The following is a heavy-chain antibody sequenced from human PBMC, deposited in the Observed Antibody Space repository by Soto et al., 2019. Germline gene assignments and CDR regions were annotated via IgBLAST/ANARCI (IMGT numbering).Heavy chain of an antibody. Sequence: GGSLRLSCAASGFTFSSYAMHGVRQAPGKGLEWVAVISYDGSNKYYADSVKGRFTISRDNSKNTLYLQMNSLRAEDTAVYYCARGGYCSGGSCYSLISYYYGMDVWGQGTTVTVSS. V-gene: IGHV3-30-3*01. CDR2: ISYDGSNK. D-gene: IGHD2-15*01. CDR3: ARGGYCSGGSCYSLISYYYGMDV. J-gene: IGHJ6*02. CDR1: GFTFSSYA.